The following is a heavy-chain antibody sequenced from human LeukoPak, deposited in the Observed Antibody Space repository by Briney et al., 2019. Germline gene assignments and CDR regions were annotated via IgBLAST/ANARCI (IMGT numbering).Heavy chain of an antibody. J-gene: IGHJ4*02. Sequence: PSETLSLTCTVCGGSLSSYYWSWIRQPPGKGLEGIGYIPYSGSTDSNPSLKSRVTISVDTSKNQISLKLSSMSAADTAVYYCTRTYCRGSSCHFDYWGQGTLVTVSS. CDR2: IPYSGST. CDR1: GGSLSSYY. CDR3: TRTYCRGSSCHFDY. V-gene: IGHV4-59*08. D-gene: IGHD2-15*01.